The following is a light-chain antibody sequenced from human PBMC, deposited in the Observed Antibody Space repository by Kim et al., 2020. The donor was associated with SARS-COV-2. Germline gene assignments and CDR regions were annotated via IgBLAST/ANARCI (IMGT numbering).Light chain of an antibody. V-gene: IGLV1-44*01. CDR3: ASWDDGLSGPV. CDR2: SND. CDR1: GSDIGSNT. Sequence: GQRHPISCSGGGSDIGSNTVNWYPQLPEASPRLLIYSNDKRPSGVPGRFSGSRSGTSASLAISGLQSDDEADYFCASWDDGLSGPVFGGGTQLTVL. J-gene: IGLJ2*01.